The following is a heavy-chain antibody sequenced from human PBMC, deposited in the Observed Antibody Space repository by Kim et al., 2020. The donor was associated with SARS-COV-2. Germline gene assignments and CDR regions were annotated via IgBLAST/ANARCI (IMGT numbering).Heavy chain of an antibody. CDR2: IIPIFGTA. J-gene: IGHJ3*02. CDR3: ARIPYYYDSGGYYFPGGAFDI. CDR1: GGTFSSYA. Sequence: SVKVSCKSSGGTFSSYAISWVRQAPGQGLEWMGGIIPIFGTANYAQKFQGRVTITADKSTSTAYMELSSLRSEDTAVYYCARIPYYYDSGGYYFPGGAFDIWGQGTMVTVSS. D-gene: IGHD3-22*01. V-gene: IGHV1-69*06.